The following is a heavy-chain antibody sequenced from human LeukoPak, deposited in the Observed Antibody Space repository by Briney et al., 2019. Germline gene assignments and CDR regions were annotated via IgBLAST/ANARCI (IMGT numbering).Heavy chain of an antibody. CDR3: ARDLGVQSAYYDFWSGSPYYFDY. D-gene: IGHD3-3*01. CDR1: GYTFTSHG. J-gene: IGHJ4*02. Sequence: GASVKVSCKASGYTFTSHGISWVRQAPGQGLEWMGWISAYNGNTNYAQKLQGRVTMTTDTSTSTAYMELRSLRSDDTAVYYCARDLGVQSAYYDFWSGSPYYFDYWGQGTLVTVSS. CDR2: ISAYNGNT. V-gene: IGHV1-18*01.